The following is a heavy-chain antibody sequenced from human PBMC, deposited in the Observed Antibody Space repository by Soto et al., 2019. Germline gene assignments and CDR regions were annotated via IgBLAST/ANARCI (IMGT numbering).Heavy chain of an antibody. J-gene: IGHJ6*02. CDR2: IDPSDSYT. CDR3: ARVGLWFGDPKGGMDV. Sequence: GESLKISCQGSGYSFTSYGISWVRQMPGKGLEWMGRIDPSDSYTNYSPSFQGHVTISADKSISTAYLQWSSLKASDTAMYYCARVGLWFGDPKGGMDVWGQGTTVTVSS. CDR1: GYSFTSYG. V-gene: IGHV5-10-1*01. D-gene: IGHD3-10*01.